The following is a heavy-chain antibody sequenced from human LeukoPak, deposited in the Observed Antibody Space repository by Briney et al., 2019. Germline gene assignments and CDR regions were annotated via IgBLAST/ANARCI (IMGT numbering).Heavy chain of an antibody. J-gene: IGHJ4*02. CDR3: ARGWGLRRLGYYFDY. CDR1: SGSITSYC. V-gene: IGHV4-59*07. CDR2: IYYSGST. D-gene: IGHD2-21*02. Sequence: AAHSLSLTRTLASGSITSYCGSSVRHPARRGLEWIGYIYYSGSTNNNPSPKSRVPISVDTSKNQFSLKLSSVTAADTAIYYCARGWGLRRLGYYFDYWGQGTLVTVSS.